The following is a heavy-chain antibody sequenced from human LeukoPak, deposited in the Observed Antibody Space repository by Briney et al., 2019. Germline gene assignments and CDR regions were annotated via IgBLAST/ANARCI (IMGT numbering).Heavy chain of an antibody. V-gene: IGHV1-8*01. CDR2: MNPNSGNT. CDR3: ARGRTVTIFGVVIISNYYYYYYMDV. Sequence: ASVKVSCKASGYTFTSYDINWVRQATGQGLEWMGWMNPNSGNTGYAQKFQGRVTMTRNTSIRTAYMELSSLRSEDTAVYYCARGRTVTIFGVVIISNYYYYYYMDVWGKGTTVTVSS. D-gene: IGHD3-3*01. CDR1: GYTFTSYD. J-gene: IGHJ6*03.